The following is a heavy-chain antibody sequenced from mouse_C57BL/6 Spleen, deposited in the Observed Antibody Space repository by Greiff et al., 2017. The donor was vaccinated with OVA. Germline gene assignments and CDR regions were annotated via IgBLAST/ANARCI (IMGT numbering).Heavy chain of an antibody. Sequence: QVQLQQSGPELVKPGASVKISCKASGYAFSSSWMNWVKQRPGKGLEWIGRIYPGDGDTNYNGKFKGKATLTADKSSSTAYMQLSSLTSEDSAVYFCASITTVVAYYYAMDYWGQGTSVTVSS. CDR2: IYPGDGDT. D-gene: IGHD1-1*01. CDR1: GYAFSSSW. CDR3: ASITTVVAYYYAMDY. V-gene: IGHV1-82*01. J-gene: IGHJ4*01.